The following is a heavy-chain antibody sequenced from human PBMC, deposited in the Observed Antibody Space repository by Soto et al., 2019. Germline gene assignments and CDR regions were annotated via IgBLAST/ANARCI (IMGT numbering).Heavy chain of an antibody. CDR3: ARGYSSRNPYYYYYYYMDV. Sequence: SETLSLTCTVSGGSISSYYWSWIRQPPGKGLEWIGYIYYSGSTNYNPSLKSRVTISVDTSKNQFSLKLSSVTAADTAVYYCARGYSSRNPYYYYYYYMDVWGKGTTVTVSS. CDR2: IYYSGST. CDR1: GGSISSYY. J-gene: IGHJ6*03. D-gene: IGHD5-18*01. V-gene: IGHV4-59*01.